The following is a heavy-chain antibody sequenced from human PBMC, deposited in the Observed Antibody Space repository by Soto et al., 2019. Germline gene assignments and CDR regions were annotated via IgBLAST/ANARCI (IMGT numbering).Heavy chain of an antibody. CDR2: IWYAGSNK. CDR1: GFTFSSYG. V-gene: IGHV3-33*01. CDR3: ARYYPANWNYGWFDP. D-gene: IGHD1-7*01. J-gene: IGHJ5*02. Sequence: SGGSLRLSCAASGFTFSSYGMHWVRQAPGKGLEWVAVIWYAGSNKYYADSVKGRFTISRDNSKNTLYLQMKSLRAEDTAVYYCARYYPANWNYGWFDPWGQGTLVTVSS.